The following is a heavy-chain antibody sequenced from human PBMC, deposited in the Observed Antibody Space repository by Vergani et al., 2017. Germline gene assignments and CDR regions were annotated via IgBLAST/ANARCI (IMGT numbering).Heavy chain of an antibody. Sequence: QVHLQESGPGLVKSSETLSLTCSVSFDSIRNLYCNWIRQPPGKGLEWIGSIHYSENTNYNPSLKTRVTISVDTSKNQFSLTLTSVTAADTAVYYCASDTHSEQRADRWGQGILVTVTS. D-gene: IGHD1/OR15-1a*01. J-gene: IGHJ5*02. CDR1: FDSIRNLY. CDR3: ASDTHSEQRADR. CDR2: IHYSENT. V-gene: IGHV4-59*11.